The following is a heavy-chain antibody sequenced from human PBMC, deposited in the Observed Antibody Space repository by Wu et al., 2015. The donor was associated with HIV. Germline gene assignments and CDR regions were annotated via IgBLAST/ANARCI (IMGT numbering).Heavy chain of an antibody. Sequence: QVQLQESGPGLVKPSETLSLTCVVSGTSVSSDYYWGWIRQTPGKGLEWIGTLYHTGSTYYNPSLKSRVTISVDTSQNHFSLKLNSVTAADTAVYYCARHSGGWHSGXEYIQHWGQGTLVT. CDR2: LYHTGST. D-gene: IGHD6-19*01. CDR1: GTSVSSDYY. CDR3: ARHSGGWHSGXEYIQH. V-gene: IGHV4-38-2*01. J-gene: IGHJ1*01.